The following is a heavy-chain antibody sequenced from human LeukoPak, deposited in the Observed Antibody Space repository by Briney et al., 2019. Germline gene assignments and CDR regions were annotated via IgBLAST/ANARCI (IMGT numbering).Heavy chain of an antibody. J-gene: IGHJ4*02. CDR1: GGTFSSYA. D-gene: IGHD5-18*01. CDR3: ARATPGYSYGADY. Sequence: SVKVSCKASGGTFSSYAISWVRQAPGQGLEWMGRIIPIFGTANYAQRFQGRVTITTDESTSTAYMELSSLRSEDTAVYYCARATPGYSYGADYWGQGTLVTVSS. CDR2: IIPIFGTA. V-gene: IGHV1-69*05.